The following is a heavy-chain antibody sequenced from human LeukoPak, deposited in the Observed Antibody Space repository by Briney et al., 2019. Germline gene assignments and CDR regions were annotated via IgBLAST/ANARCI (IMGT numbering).Heavy chain of an antibody. D-gene: IGHD6-19*01. CDR1: GGSISSSNW. CDR2: IYHSGST. J-gene: IGHJ4*02. CDR3: ARVAPVAGQHYDY. V-gene: IGHV4-4*02. Sequence: SGTLSLTCAVSGGSISSSNWWSWVRPPPGKGLEWIGEIYHSGSTNYNPSLKSRVTISVDKSKNQFSLKLSSVTAADTAVYYCARVAPVAGQHYDYWGQGTLVTVSS.